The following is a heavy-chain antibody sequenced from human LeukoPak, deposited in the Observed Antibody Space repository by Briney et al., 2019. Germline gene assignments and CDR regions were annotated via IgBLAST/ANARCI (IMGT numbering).Heavy chain of an antibody. J-gene: IGHJ3*02. CDR2: ISWNSGSI. Sequence: PGGSLRLSCAASGFTFDDYAMHWVRQAPGKGLEWVSGISWNSGSIGYADSVKGRFTISRDNAKNSLYLQMNSLRAEDMALYYCARGGSSGWFDAFDIWGQGTMVTVSS. CDR1: GFTFDDYA. V-gene: IGHV3-9*03. CDR3: ARGGSSGWFDAFDI. D-gene: IGHD6-19*01.